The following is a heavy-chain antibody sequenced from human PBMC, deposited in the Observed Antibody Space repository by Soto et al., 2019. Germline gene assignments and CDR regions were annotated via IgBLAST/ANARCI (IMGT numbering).Heavy chain of an antibody. V-gene: IGHV1-69*01. CDR3: ARVLYYGSGSYSPYGMDV. CDR2: VSPPFRTS. D-gene: IGHD3-10*01. CDR1: GVSFNNNG. Sequence: QVQLLQSGAEVKKPGSSVKVSCKTSGVSFNNNGIGWVRQAPGHGLEWMGGVSPPFRTSNYARKFQGRISITADAASGTVNMELSSLTSEDTAQYYCARVLYYGSGSYSPYGMDVWGQGTRVTVSS. J-gene: IGHJ6*02.